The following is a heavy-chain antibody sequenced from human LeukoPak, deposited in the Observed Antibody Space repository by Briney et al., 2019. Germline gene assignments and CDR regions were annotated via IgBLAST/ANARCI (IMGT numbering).Heavy chain of an antibody. Sequence: GGSLRLSCAAPGVTFSNYAMHWVRQSPGKGLEWVAVISNDGSDKHHADSVKGRFTVSRDNSKHTVYLQMDRLRAEDTAMYYCAKALTRWAFDMWGQGTMVTVSS. D-gene: IGHD3-16*01. CDR3: AKALTRWAFDM. J-gene: IGHJ3*02. V-gene: IGHV3-30*18. CDR2: ISNDGSDK. CDR1: GVTFSNYA.